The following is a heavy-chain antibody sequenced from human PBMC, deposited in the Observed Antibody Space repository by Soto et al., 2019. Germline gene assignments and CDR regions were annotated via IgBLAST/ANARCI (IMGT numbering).Heavy chain of an antibody. CDR1: GFILGSSW. CDR2: IKQDGSEK. J-gene: IGHJ6*02. CDR3: AKAHETRRRDYYYSYGMDV. Sequence: LGGSLRLACAAPGFILGSSWISWARQGPGKGLEWVANIKQDGSEKYYVDSVKGRFTLSRDNAKNPLYLQMNSLRAEDTAVYYCAKAHETRRRDYYYSYGMDVWGQGT. V-gene: IGHV3-7*03.